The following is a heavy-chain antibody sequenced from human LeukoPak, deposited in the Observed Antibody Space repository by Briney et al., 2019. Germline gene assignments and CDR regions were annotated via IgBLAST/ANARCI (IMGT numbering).Heavy chain of an antibody. CDR3: ATPLDYRDSSGFHQGGD. V-gene: IGHV3-13*01. J-gene: IGHJ4*02. CDR2: IGTAGDT. Sequence: GGSLRLSCAASGFTFSSYDMHWVRQATGKGLEWVSAIGTAGDTYYPGSVKGRFTISRENAKNSLYLQMNSLRAEDTAMYYCATPLDYRDSSGFHQGGDWGQGTLVTVSS. D-gene: IGHD3-22*01. CDR1: GFTFSSYD.